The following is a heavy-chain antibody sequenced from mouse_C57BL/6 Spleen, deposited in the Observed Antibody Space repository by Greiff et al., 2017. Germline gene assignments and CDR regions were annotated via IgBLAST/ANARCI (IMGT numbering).Heavy chain of an antibody. Sequence: VQLQQSGPELVKPGASVKMSCKASGYTFTDYNMHWVKQSHGKSLEWIGYINPNNGGTSYNQKFKGKATLTVNKSSSTAYMELRSLTSEDSAVYYCARGGDGLLQGDYWGQGTTLTVSS. V-gene: IGHV1-22*01. J-gene: IGHJ2*01. CDR2: INPNNGGT. CDR3: ARGGDGLLQGDY. CDR1: GYTFTDYN. D-gene: IGHD2-14*01.